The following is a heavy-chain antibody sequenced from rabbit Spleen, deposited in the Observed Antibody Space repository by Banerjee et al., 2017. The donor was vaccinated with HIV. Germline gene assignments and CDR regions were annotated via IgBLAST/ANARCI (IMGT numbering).Heavy chain of an antibody. CDR1: GVSFSGDSY. J-gene: IGHJ3*01. D-gene: IGHD8-1*01. Sequence: QQLEESGGGLVKPGASLTLTCIASGVSFSGDSYMCWVRQAPGKGLEWIACIDTGSSGFTYFASWAKGRFTISKTSSTTVTLQMTSLTAADTATYFCARDGAGGSYFALWGQGTLVTVS. V-gene: IGHV1S40*01. CDR2: IDTGSSGFT. CDR3: ARDGAGGSYFAL.